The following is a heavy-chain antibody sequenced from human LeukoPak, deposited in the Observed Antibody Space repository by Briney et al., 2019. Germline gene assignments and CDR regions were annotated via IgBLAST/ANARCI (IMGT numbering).Heavy chain of an antibody. CDR2: IKQDGSEK. D-gene: IGHD5-18*01. V-gene: IGHV3-7*01. J-gene: IGHJ4*02. CDR1: DFTFSDYS. CDR3: ARSPGFSYHDS. Sequence: GGSLRLSCAASDFTFSDYSMNWVRQAPGKGLEWVANIKQDGSEKFYADSVKGRFIISRDNAKNSLYLQMNSLRAEDTAVYYCARSPGFSYHDSWGQGTLVTVSS.